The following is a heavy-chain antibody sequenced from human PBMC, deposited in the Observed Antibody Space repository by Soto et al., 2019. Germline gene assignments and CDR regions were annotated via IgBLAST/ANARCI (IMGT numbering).Heavy chain of an antibody. CDR1: GYTLTELS. J-gene: IGHJ5*02. CDR3: ATTSPSIYSSSWLSWFDP. Sequence: ASVKVSCKVSGYTLTELSMHWVRQAPGKGLEWMGGFDPEDGETIYAQKFQGRVTMTEDTSTDTAYMELSSLRSEDTAVYYCATTSPSIYSSSWLSWFDPWGQGTLVTVSS. D-gene: IGHD6-13*01. V-gene: IGHV1-24*01. CDR2: FDPEDGET.